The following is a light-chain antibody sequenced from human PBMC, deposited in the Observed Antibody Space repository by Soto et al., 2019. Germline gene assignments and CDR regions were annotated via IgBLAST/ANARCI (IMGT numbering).Light chain of an antibody. CDR2: KAS. CDR1: QSISSW. V-gene: IGKV1-5*03. J-gene: IGKJ1*01. CDR3: HQYNSYSWT. Sequence: DLQMTQSPSTLSASVGDRVTITCRASQSISSWLAWYQQKPGKAPKVLIYKASSLESGVPSRFSGSGSGTEFTLTISSLQPDDFATYYCHQYNSYSWTFGQGTKVEIK.